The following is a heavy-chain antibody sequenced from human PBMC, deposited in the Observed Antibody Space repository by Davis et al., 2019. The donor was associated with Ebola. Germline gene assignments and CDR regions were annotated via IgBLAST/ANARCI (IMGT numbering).Heavy chain of an antibody. CDR3: ARNSITKFNWLDP. CDR2: ISTTGSA. CDR1: GVSLNSGDYY. J-gene: IGHJ5*02. V-gene: IGHV4-61*08. D-gene: IGHD1-14*01. Sequence: MPSETLSLTCTVSGVSLNSGDYYWSWIRQLPGKGLEWIGFISTTGSAYYNPSLKSRVTISVDTSRNQFSLKMRSVTAADTAVYYCARNSITKFNWLDPWGQGALVTVSS.